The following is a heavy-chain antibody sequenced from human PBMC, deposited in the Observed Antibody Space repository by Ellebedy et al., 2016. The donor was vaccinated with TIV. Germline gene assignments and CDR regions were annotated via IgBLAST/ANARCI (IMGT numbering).Heavy chain of an antibody. V-gene: IGHV5-51*01. CDR3: ARLSSGSRPNPFDY. J-gene: IGHJ4*02. CDR2: IYPGDSDT. Sequence: GGSLRLXXTGSGYSFTSYWIGWVRQLPGKGLEWMGIIYPGDSDTRYSPSFQGQVTISADKSISTAYLQWSSLKASDTAMYYCARLSSGSRPNPFDYWGQGTLVTVSS. CDR1: GYSFTSYW. D-gene: IGHD3-10*01.